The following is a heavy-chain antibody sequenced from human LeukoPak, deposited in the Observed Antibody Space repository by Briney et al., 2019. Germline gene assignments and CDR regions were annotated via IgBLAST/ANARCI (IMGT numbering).Heavy chain of an antibody. CDR3: ARMSGYSGYDDAFDI. D-gene: IGHD5-12*01. J-gene: IGHJ3*02. Sequence: GGSLRLSCAASGFTFSSYSMNWVRQAPGKGLEWVSSISSSSSYIYYADSVKGRFTISRDNAKNSLYLQMNSLRAEDTAVYYCARMSGYSGYDDAFDIWGQGTMVTVSS. CDR2: ISSSSSYI. V-gene: IGHV3-21*01. CDR1: GFTFSSYS.